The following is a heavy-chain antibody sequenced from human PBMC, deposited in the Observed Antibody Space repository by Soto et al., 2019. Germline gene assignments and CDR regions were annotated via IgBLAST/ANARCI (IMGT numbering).Heavy chain of an antibody. CDR3: ARDRHLVPPATYMDV. D-gene: IGHD2-2*01. Sequence: PGGSLRLSCAASGFTFSSYWMHWVRQAPGKGLVWVSRINSDGSSTSYADSVKGRFTISRDNAKNTLYLQMNSLRAEDTAVYYCARDRHLVPPATYMDVWGKGTTVTISS. J-gene: IGHJ6*03. V-gene: IGHV3-74*01. CDR1: GFTFSSYW. CDR2: INSDGSST.